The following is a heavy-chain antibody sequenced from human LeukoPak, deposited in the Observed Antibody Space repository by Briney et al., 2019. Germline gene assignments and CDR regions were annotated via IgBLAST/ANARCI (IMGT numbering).Heavy chain of an antibody. CDR2: ISSSSSTI. D-gene: IGHD4-23*01. V-gene: IGHV3-48*04. CDR1: GFTFSSYS. J-gene: IGHJ5*02. Sequence: PGGSLRLSCAASGFTFSSYSMNWVRQAPGKGLEWVSYISSSSSTIYYADSVKGRFTISRDNAKNSLYLQMNSLRAEDTAVYYCARGQTTVVKRSGNWFDPWGQGTLVTVSS. CDR3: ARGQTTVVKRSGNWFDP.